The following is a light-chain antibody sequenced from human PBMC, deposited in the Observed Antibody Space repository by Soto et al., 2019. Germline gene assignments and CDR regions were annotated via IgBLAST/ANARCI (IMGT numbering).Light chain of an antibody. J-gene: IGKJ1*01. V-gene: IGKV3-20*01. Sequence: IVLTQSPGTLSLSPGERATLSCRASQSISHKYLAWYQQEPGQAPRLLIHGVSIRATGIPDRFSGSGSGTDFPLTISRLGPEDFAVYYCNLFGGYRGTLGKGTKV. CDR1: QSISHKY. CDR2: GVS. CDR3: NLFGGYRGT.